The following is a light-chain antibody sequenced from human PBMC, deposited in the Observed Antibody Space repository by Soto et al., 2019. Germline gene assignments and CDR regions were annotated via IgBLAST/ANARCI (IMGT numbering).Light chain of an antibody. V-gene: IGKV1-33*01. Sequence: DIQMTQSPSSLSASAGDRVTITCQASQDISHYLNWYQQKPGKAPKLLIDDAFNLETGVPSRFSGSGSGTDFTFTISSLQPEDIATYYCHQYGSFPRTFGQGTKVDIK. CDR2: DAF. CDR1: QDISHY. CDR3: HQYGSFPRT. J-gene: IGKJ1*01.